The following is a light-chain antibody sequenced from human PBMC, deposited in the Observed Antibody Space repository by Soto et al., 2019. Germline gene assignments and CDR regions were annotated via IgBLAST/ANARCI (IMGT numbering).Light chain of an antibody. CDR2: DVS. V-gene: IGLV2-14*01. J-gene: IGLJ2*01. CDR1: SSDVGGYNY. Sequence: QSALTQPASVSGSPGQSITIACTGTSSDVGGYNYFSWYQQHPGKAPKLMIYDVSNRPSGVSNRFSGSRSGNSASLTISGLQAEDEVDYYCSSYTSSNTLEVFGGGTKLTVL. CDR3: SSYTSSNTLEV.